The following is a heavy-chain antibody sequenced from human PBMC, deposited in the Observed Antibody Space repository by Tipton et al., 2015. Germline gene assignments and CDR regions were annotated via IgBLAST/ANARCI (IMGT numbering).Heavy chain of an antibody. CDR2: IQYSGGT. CDR1: SDSISKYY. D-gene: IGHD3-10*01. CDR3: ARVLHYYPSGGYFDS. V-gene: IGHV4-59*12. Sequence: TLSLTCSVSSDSISKYYWSWIRQPPGKELQWIGYIQYSGGTNYNPSLESRVSMSVDTSKNQFSLKMTSVTAADTAVYYCARVLHYYPSGGYFDSWGQGTLVTVSS. J-gene: IGHJ4*02.